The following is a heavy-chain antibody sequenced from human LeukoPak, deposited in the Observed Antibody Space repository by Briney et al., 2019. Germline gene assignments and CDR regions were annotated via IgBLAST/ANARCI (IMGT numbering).Heavy chain of an antibody. V-gene: IGHV1-18*01. D-gene: IGHD1-26*01. Sequence: GASVKVSCKASGYTFTNYGITWVRQAPGQGLEWMGWISAYNDNTHYAQNLQGRVTMTTDTSTSTAYMELRSLRSDDTAVYYCARVIHSREDDYWGQGTLVTVSS. CDR3: ARVIHSREDDY. CDR1: GYTFTNYG. J-gene: IGHJ4*02. CDR2: ISAYNDNT.